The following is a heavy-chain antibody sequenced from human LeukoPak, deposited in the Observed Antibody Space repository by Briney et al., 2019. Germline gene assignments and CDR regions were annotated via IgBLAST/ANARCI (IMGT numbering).Heavy chain of an antibody. J-gene: IGHJ3*02. V-gene: IGHV3-21*01. Sequence: GGSLRLSCAASGFTFSSYSMNWARQAPGKGLEWVSSISSSSSYIYYADSVKGRFTISRDNAKNSLYLQMNSLRAEDTAVYYCARVRITMIVVDAFDIWGQGTMVTVSS. CDR3: ARVRITMIVVDAFDI. CDR1: GFTFSSYS. CDR2: ISSSSSYI. D-gene: IGHD3-22*01.